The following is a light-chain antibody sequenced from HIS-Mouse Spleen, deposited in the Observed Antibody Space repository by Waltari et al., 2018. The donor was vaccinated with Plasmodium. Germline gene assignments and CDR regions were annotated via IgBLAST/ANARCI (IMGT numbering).Light chain of an antibody. J-gene: IGLJ1*01. Sequence: QSALTQPRSVSGSPGQSVTISCTGTSSDVGGYNYCPWYQQHPGQAPKLMIYDCSKRPSGVPDRFSGSKSGNTASLTISGLQAEDEADYYCCSYAGSYTFVFGTGTKVTVL. CDR2: DCS. CDR1: SSDVGGYNY. CDR3: CSYAGSYTFV. V-gene: IGLV2-11*01.